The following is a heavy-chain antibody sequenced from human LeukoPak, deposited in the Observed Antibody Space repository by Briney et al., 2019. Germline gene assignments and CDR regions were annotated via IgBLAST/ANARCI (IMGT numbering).Heavy chain of an antibody. D-gene: IGHD2-2*01. Sequence: PSETLSLTCGVSGYSISSGYYWDWIRQPPGKGLEWIGSIYHSGSTYYNPSLKSRVTISVDTSKNQFSLRLSSVTAADTAMYYCAGSLAGTSNWDWGQGTLVTVSS. V-gene: IGHV4-38-2*01. CDR2: IYHSGST. CDR3: AGSLAGTSNWD. J-gene: IGHJ4*02. CDR1: GYSISSGYY.